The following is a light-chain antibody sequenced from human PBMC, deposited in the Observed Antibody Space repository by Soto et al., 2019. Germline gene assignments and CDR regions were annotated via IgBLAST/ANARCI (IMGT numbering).Light chain of an antibody. J-gene: IGKJ1*01. CDR2: GAS. CDR1: QSVGNN. CDR3: QQYGSSGT. Sequence: EIVLTQSPATLSLSPGERATLSCRASQSVGNNLAWYQQKPGQAPRLLIYGASNRATGIPDRFSGSGSGTDFTLTISRLEPEDFAVYYCQQYGSSGTFGQGTKVDIK. V-gene: IGKV3-20*01.